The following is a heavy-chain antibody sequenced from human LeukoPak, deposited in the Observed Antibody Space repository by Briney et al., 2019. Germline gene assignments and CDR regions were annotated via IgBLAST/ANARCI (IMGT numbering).Heavy chain of an antibody. J-gene: IGHJ4*02. CDR1: GFTFSSAW. V-gene: IGHV3-74*03. Sequence: GGSLRLSCAASGFTFSSAWMHWVRQVPGTGLVWVSRITDDATTTYADSVRGRFTISRDNAKNILYLQMNSLRAEDTALYYCVRDRVGPDYWGQGTLVTVSS. D-gene: IGHD1-26*01. CDR2: ITDDATT. CDR3: VRDRVGPDY.